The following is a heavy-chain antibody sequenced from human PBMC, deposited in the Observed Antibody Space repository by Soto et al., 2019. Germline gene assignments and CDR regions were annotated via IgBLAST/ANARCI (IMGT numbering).Heavy chain of an antibody. J-gene: IGHJ4*02. Sequence: ASVKVYCKASGYTFTSYGISWVRQAPGQGLEWMGWISAYNGNTNYAQKLQGRVTMTTETSTGTAYMELRSLRSDDTAVYYGARARGFGALYPHCFDYWGQGTLVTVSS. CDR1: GYTFTSYG. CDR2: ISAYNGNT. V-gene: IGHV1-18*01. CDR3: ARARGFGALYPHCFDY. D-gene: IGHD3-10*01.